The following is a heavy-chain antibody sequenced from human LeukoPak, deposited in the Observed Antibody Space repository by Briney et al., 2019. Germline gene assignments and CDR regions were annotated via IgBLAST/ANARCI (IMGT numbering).Heavy chain of an antibody. Sequence: SETLSLTCTVSGGSIGSYYWSWIRQPPGKGLEWIGYIYDSGSTNYNPSLKSRVTISVDTSKNQFSLKLSSVTAADTAVYYCAREVAVAGTFFYYYYMDVWGKGTTVTISS. CDR3: AREVAVAGTFFYYYYMDV. CDR2: IYDSGST. J-gene: IGHJ6*03. CDR1: GGSIGSYY. V-gene: IGHV4-59*12. D-gene: IGHD6-19*01.